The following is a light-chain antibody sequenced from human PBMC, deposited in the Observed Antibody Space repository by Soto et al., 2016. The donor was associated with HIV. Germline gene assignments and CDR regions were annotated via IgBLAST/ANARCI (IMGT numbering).Light chain of an antibody. CDR2: EAS. Sequence: DVVMTQTPLSLSVTPGQPASISCKSSQSLLNSNGRTYLYWYLKRPGQSPQFLISEASVRVSGVPDRFSGSGSGTDFTLKISRVEAEDVGVYYCMQSIQLPTFGQGTKLEIK. J-gene: IGKJ2*01. CDR3: MQSIQLPT. CDR1: QSLLNSNGRTY. V-gene: IGKV2D-29*02.